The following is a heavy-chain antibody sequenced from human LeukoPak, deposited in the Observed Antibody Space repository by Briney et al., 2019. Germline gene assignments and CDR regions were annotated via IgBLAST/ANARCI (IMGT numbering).Heavy chain of an antibody. CDR3: AREITIFGVVITRYYYYYGMDV. CDR2: ISGSGGST. CDR1: GFTFSGYA. V-gene: IGHV3-23*01. D-gene: IGHD3-3*01. J-gene: IGHJ6*02. Sequence: GGSLRLSCAASGFTFSGYAMSWVRQAPGKGLEWVSAISGSGGSTYYADSVKGRFTISRDNSKNTLYLQMNSLRAEDTAVYYCAREITIFGVVITRYYYYYGMDVWGQGTTVTVSS.